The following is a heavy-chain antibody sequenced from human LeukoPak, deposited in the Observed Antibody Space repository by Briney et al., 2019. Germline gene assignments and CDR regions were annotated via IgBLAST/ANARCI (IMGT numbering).Heavy chain of an antibody. CDR2: ISSSSSYI. CDR1: GFTFSSYS. D-gene: IGHD2-8*01. CDR3: AKAYGTNGYYQLPIDF. Sequence: GGSLRLSCAASGFTFSSYSMNWVRQAPGKGREWVSSISSSSSYIYYADSVKGRFTISRDNAKNSLYLQLNNLRADATALYYCAKAYGTNGYYQLPIDFWGRGTLVTVSS. J-gene: IGHJ4*02. V-gene: IGHV3-21*04.